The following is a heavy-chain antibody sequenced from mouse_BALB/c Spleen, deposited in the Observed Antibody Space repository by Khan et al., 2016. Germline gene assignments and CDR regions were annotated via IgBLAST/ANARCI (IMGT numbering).Heavy chain of an antibody. D-gene: IGHD1-1*01. CDR2: ISYSGST. CDR3: ARDYYGSSYFDY. V-gene: IGHV3-2*02. CDR1: GYSITSDYA. J-gene: IGHJ2*01. Sequence: EVQLQESGPGLVKPSQSLSLTCTVTGYSITSDYAWNWIRQFPGNKLEWMGYISYSGSTSYNPSLKSRISITRDTSKNQFFLQLNSVTTGDTATNYCARDYYGSSYFDYWGQGTTLTVSS.